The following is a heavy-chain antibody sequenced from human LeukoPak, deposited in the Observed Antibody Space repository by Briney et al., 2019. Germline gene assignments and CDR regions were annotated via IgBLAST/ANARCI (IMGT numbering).Heavy chain of an antibody. D-gene: IGHD4-17*01. J-gene: IGHJ4*02. Sequence: PGGSLSLSCAASGFAFSSYWMHWVRQAPGKGLMWVSRINSDGSSTSYADSVKGRFTISRDNAKNTLYLQMNSLRAEDTAVYYCARDYGDYNFDYWGQGTLVTVSS. CDR2: INSDGSST. CDR3: ARDYGDYNFDY. V-gene: IGHV3-74*01. CDR1: GFAFSSYW.